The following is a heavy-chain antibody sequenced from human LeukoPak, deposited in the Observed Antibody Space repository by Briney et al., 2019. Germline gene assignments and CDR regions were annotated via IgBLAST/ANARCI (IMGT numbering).Heavy chain of an antibody. CDR3: ASGARSSGRHRGPYYYYMDV. D-gene: IGHD3-22*01. CDR2: TYYRSNWFN. CDR1: GDSVSSNSAA. J-gene: IGHJ6*03. V-gene: IGHV6-1*01. Sequence: SQTLSLTCAISGDSVSSNSAAWNWIRQSPSRGLEWLGRTYYRSNWFNDYAVSVKSRITINPDTSKNHFSLQLNSVTPEDTAVYYCASGARSSGRHRGPYYYYMDVWGKGTTVTVSS.